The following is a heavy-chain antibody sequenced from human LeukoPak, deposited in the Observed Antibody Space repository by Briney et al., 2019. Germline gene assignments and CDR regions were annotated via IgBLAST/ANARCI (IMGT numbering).Heavy chain of an antibody. V-gene: IGHV3-30-3*01. CDR1: GSTFSSYA. CDR3: ARGYSSGWYYFDY. CDR2: ISYDGSNK. Sequence: GGSLRLSCAASGSTFSSYAMHWVRQAPGKGLEWVAVISYDGSNKYYADSVKGRFTISRDNPKNTLYLQMNSLRAEDTAVYYCARGYSSGWYYFDYWGQGTLVTVSS. J-gene: IGHJ4*02. D-gene: IGHD6-19*01.